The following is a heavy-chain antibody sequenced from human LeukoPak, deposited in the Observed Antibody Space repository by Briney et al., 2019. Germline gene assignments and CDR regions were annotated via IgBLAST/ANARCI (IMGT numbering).Heavy chain of an antibody. CDR3: ARDRLTNDAFDI. J-gene: IGHJ3*02. D-gene: IGHD2-8*01. V-gene: IGHV3-74*01. CDR1: GFTFSIYW. Sequence: GGSLRLSCAASGFTFSIYWMSWVRQAPGKGLVWVSRINSDGSGTSDADFVKGRFTISRDNSKNTLYLQMNSLRAEDTAMYYCARDRLTNDAFDIWGQGTMVTVSS. CDR2: INSDGSGT.